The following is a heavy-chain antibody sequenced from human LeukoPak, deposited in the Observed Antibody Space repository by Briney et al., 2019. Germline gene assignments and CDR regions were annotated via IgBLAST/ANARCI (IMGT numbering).Heavy chain of an antibody. D-gene: IGHD3-10*01. CDR1: GYSFTTYW. CDR2: IYPDDSDT. V-gene: IGHV5-51*01. J-gene: IGHJ5*02. CDR3: GKTAGASGTVNWFDP. Sequence: GESLKISCETSGYSFTTYWIGWVRQRPGTGLEWVGAIYPDDSDTRYSPSFQGQVAISADRSIRTAYLKWNSLKASDTGMYYCGKTAGASGTVNWFDPWGQGTLVTVSS.